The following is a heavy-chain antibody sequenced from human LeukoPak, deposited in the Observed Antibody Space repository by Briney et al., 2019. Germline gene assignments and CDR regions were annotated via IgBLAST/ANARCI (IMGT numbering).Heavy chain of an antibody. CDR3: ARSLGAGMDY. CDR2: IYIGGGT. V-gene: IGHV3-53*05. D-gene: IGHD6-19*01. J-gene: IGHJ4*02. Sequence: PGGSLRLSCAASGFSVSRKYLSWVRQAPGKGLEWVSIIYIGGGTDYADSVKGRFTVSRDNSKNTLYLQMNSLRAEDTAVYYCARSLGAGMDYWGRGTLVTVSS. CDR1: GFSVSRKY.